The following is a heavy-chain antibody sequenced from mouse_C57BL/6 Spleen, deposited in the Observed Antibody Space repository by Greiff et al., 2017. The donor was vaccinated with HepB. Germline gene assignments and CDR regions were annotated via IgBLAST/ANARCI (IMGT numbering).Heavy chain of an antibody. J-gene: IGHJ3*01. Sequence: VQLQQSGAELVRPGASVKLSCTASGFNIKDYYMHWVKQRPEQGLEWIGRIDPEDGDTEYAPKFQGKATLTADTSSNTAYMQLSSLTSEDTAVYYCISYSYGSSLCAYWGQGTLVTVSA. V-gene: IGHV14-1*01. CDR1: GFNIKDYY. CDR3: ISYSYGSSLCAY. D-gene: IGHD1-1*01. CDR2: IDPEDGDT.